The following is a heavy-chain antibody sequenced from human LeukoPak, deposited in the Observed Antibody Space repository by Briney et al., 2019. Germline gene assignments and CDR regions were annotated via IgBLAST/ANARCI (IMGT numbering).Heavy chain of an antibody. Sequence: ASVKVSCKASENTFTNYYMHWVRQAPGQGLEWMGWINTNTGNPTYAQGFTGRFVFSLDTSVSTAYLQISSLKAEDTAVYYCARVSPFSFDYWGQGTLVTVSS. CDR2: INTNTGNP. J-gene: IGHJ4*02. V-gene: IGHV7-4-1*02. CDR3: ARVSPFSFDY. CDR1: ENTFTNYY.